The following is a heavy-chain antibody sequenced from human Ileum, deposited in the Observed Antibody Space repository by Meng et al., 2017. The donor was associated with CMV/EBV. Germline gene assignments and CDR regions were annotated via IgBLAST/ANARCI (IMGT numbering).Heavy chain of an antibody. CDR2: IHYSGGT. D-gene: IGHD3-10*01. J-gene: IGHJ4*02. V-gene: IGHV4-4*07. Sequence: QVHLQESGPRLVKPSETLSLPCTVSGDSIKNYYWTWLRQPAGKGLEWLGRIHYSGGTDDNPSLKSRVTLSIDTSKNQLSLKIYSVTAADTAVYYCARAGARGVPVDLWGQGTLVTVSS. CDR1: GDSIKNYY. CDR3: ARAGARGVPVDL.